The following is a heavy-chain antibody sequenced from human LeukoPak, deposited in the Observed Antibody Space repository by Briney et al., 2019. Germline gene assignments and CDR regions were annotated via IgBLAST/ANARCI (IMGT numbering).Heavy chain of an antibody. D-gene: IGHD3-9*01. CDR3: ARLSHYDILADY. CDR1: GFTFSSYA. Sequence: GRSLRLSCAASGFTFSSYAMHWVRQAPGKGLEWVAVISYDGSNKYYADSVKGRFTISRDNSKNTLYLQMNSLRAEDTAVYYCARLSHYDILADYWGQGTLVTVSS. CDR2: ISYDGSNK. J-gene: IGHJ4*02. V-gene: IGHV3-30-3*01.